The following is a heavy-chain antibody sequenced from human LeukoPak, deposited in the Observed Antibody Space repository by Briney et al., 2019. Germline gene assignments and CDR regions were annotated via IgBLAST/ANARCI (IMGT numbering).Heavy chain of an antibody. CDR2: ISAYNGNT. J-gene: IGHJ4*02. CDR1: GYTFTSYG. Sequence: GASVKVSCTASGYTFTSYGISWVRQAPGQGLEWMGWISAYNGNTNYAQKSQGRVTMTTDTSKSTAYMELRSLRSDDTAVYYCARVRYDYVWGSYFAFDYWGQGTLVTVSS. V-gene: IGHV1-18*01. CDR3: ARVRYDYVWGSYFAFDY. D-gene: IGHD3-16*01.